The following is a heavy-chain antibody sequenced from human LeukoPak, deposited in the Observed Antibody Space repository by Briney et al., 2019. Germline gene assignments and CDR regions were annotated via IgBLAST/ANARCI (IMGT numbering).Heavy chain of an antibody. J-gene: IGHJ4*02. CDR3: ARGGRYDSSGYYYFDY. Sequence: PSETLSLTCTVSGGSVSSGSFYWSWIRQPAGKGLEWIGRVYLTGSTNYNPSLKSRVTISVDTSKNQFSLKLSSVPAADTAVYYCARGGRYDSSGYYYFDYWGQGTLVTVSS. V-gene: IGHV4-61*10. CDR2: VYLTGST. CDR1: GGSVSSGSFY. D-gene: IGHD3-22*01.